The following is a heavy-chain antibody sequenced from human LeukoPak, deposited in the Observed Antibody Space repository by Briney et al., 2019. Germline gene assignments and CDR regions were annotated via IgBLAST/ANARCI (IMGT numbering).Heavy chain of an antibody. J-gene: IGHJ4*02. D-gene: IGHD2-2*01. CDR1: GFTLRTYA. CDR3: AKDRGIVVVPAAIILSYFDY. Sequence: PGRSLRLSCVASGFTLRTYAMHWVRQAPGKGLEWVAVISSDGSKKFYSDSVKGRFTISRDNSKNTLYLQMNSLRAEDTAVYYCAKDRGIVVVPAAIILSYFDYWGQGTLVTVSS. V-gene: IGHV3-30-3*01. CDR2: ISSDGSKK.